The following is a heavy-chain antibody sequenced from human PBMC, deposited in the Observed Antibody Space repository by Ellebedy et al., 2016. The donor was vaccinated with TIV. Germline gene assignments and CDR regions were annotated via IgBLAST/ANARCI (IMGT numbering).Heavy chain of an antibody. Sequence: SETLSLTCTVSGGSISSSTYYWGWIRQPPGKGLEWIGTIYNSGSTYYNPSLKSLVTISVDTSKNQFSLKLNSVTAADTAVYYCARNLLIFTFDKCYFDLWGRGTLVTVSS. J-gene: IGHJ2*01. CDR2: IYNSGST. CDR1: GGSISSSTYY. D-gene: IGHD3/OR15-3a*01. CDR3: ARNLLIFTFDKCYFDL. V-gene: IGHV4-39*01.